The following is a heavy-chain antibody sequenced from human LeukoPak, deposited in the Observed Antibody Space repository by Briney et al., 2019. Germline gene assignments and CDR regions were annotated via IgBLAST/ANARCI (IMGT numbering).Heavy chain of an antibody. CDR3: ARDDSDSYHHYYYYMDV. D-gene: IGHD5-18*01. J-gene: IGHJ6*03. CDR1: GFTFSSYS. V-gene: IGHV3-48*01. Sequence: GGSLKLSCAASGFTFSSYSMNWVRQAPGKGLEWVSYISSSSSTIYYADSVKGRFTISRDNAKNSLYLQMNSLRAEDTAVYYCARDDSDSYHHYYYYMDVWGKGTTVTVSS. CDR2: ISSSSSTI.